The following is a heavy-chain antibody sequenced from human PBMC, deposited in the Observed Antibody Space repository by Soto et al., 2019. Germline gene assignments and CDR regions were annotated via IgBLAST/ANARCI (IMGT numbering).Heavy chain of an antibody. J-gene: IGHJ4*02. CDR3: ARSYVQSRPRDY. Sequence: QVQLVQSGAEVKKPGASVKVSCPASGYSITAYYLHXVRQVPGQGFEWMGVMKPGDGSTRSSQGCHGRVTMTSDTSTSTVYMELSSLRSEDTAVYYCARSYVQSRPRDYWGQGTQVTVSS. CDR1: GYSITAYY. D-gene: IGHD3-10*02. V-gene: IGHV1-46*01. CDR2: MKPGDGST.